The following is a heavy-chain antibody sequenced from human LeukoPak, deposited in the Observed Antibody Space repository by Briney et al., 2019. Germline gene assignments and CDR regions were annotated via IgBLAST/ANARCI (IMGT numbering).Heavy chain of an antibody. D-gene: IGHD4-11*01. Sequence: EGSLRLSCAASGFTFSSYSMNWVRQAPGKGLEWVSSISSSSSYIYYADSVKGRFTISRDNAKNSLYLQMNSLRAEDTAVYYCARDADYSNYFDYWGQGTLVTVSS. CDR1: GFTFSSYS. CDR3: ARDADYSNYFDY. CDR2: ISSSSSYI. V-gene: IGHV3-21*01. J-gene: IGHJ4*02.